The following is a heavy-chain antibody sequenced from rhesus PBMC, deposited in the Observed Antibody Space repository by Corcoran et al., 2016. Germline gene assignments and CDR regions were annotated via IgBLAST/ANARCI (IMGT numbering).Heavy chain of an antibody. CDR2: IRESGGTT. V-gene: IGHV3-100*02. Sequence: EVQLVESGGGLVKPGGSLRLSCVASGFTFSSYEMHWVRQAPGKGLEWVSVIRESGGTTYYADSVKGRFTISRDNAKNSLFLQMNSLRAEDTAVYYCTSLPFDYWGQGVLVTVSS. CDR1: GFTFSSYE. CDR3: TSLPFDY. J-gene: IGHJ4*01. D-gene: IGHD2-15*01.